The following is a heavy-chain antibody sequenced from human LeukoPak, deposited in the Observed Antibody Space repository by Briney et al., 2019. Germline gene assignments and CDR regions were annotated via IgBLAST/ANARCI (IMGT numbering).Heavy chain of an antibody. Sequence: SETLSLTCAVYGGSFSGYYWSWIRQPPGKGLEWIGEINHSGSTNYNPSLKSRVTISVDTSKNQFSLKLSSVTAADTAVYYCAGGVVAATPYYYYYYMDVWGKGTTVTISS. J-gene: IGHJ6*03. CDR2: INHSGST. CDR1: GGSFSGYY. V-gene: IGHV4-34*01. CDR3: AGGVVAATPYYYYYYMDV. D-gene: IGHD2-15*01.